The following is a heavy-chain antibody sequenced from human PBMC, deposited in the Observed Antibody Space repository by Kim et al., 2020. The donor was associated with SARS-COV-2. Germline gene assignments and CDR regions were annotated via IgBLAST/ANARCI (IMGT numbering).Heavy chain of an antibody. CDR1: GYTFTSYG. CDR2: ISAYNGNT. J-gene: IGHJ4*02. V-gene: IGHV1-18*01. D-gene: IGHD4-17*01. Sequence: ASVKVSCKASGYTFTSYGISWVRQAPGQGLEWMGWISAYNGNTNYAQKLQGRVTMTTDTSTSTAYMELRSLRSDDTAVYYCARDHGPPMTTVTTHSVYWGQGTLVTVSS. CDR3: ARDHGPPMTTVTTHSVY.